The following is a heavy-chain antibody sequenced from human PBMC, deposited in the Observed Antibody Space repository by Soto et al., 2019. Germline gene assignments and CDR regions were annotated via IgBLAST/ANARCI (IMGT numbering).Heavy chain of an antibody. CDR3: ARGRNYGPSD. V-gene: IGHV3-11*01. Sequence: QVQLVESGGDLVKPGGSLILSCAASRFTFSDFYMTWIRQAPGKGLEWVSYISSSGSAIYYADSVKGRFTISRDNTKNSLYLQMTGLRDEDTALYYCARGRNYGPSDWGQGTLVTVSS. D-gene: IGHD3-10*01. J-gene: IGHJ4*02. CDR1: RFTFSDFY. CDR2: ISSSGSAI.